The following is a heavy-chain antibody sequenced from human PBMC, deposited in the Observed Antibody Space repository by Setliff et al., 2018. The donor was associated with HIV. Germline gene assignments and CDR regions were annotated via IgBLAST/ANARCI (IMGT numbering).Heavy chain of an antibody. D-gene: IGHD2-15*01. Sequence: SETLSLTCTVSGDSISSYSWNWIRQSPGGGLEWIGFIFSSGSTKYNPSLQSRVTMSIDTSRNQFSLKLGSVTAADTAMYYCAREHCSGGSCNGFDSWGQGTMVTVSS. J-gene: IGHJ3*02. CDR3: AREHCSGGSCNGFDS. CDR1: GDSISSYS. CDR2: IFSSGST. V-gene: IGHV4-4*09.